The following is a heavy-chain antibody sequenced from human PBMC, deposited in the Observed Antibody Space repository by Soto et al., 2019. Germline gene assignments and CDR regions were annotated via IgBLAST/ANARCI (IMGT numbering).Heavy chain of an antibody. CDR3: VRVNEGVYYDSSGCYDF. CDR2: ISTYSGNT. V-gene: IGHV1-18*03. CDR1: GYRFSSYG. Sequence: ASVKGSCKASGYRFSSYGICWVRQAPGQGLQWMGWISTYSGNTNFAQDFRDRLTMTTDTSTNTAYMELRSLRSDDMAVYYCVRVNEGVYYDSSGCYDFCGQGPLVTVSS. J-gene: IGHJ4*02. D-gene: IGHD3-22*01.